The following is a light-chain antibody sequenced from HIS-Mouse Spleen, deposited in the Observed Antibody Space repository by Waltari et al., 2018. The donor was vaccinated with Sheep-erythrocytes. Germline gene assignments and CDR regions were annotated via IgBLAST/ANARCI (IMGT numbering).Light chain of an antibody. V-gene: IGLV2-11*01. CDR1: SSDVGGYNY. CDR2: DVS. Sequence: QSALTQPRSVSGSPGQSVTISCTGTSSDVGGYNYVSWYQQHPGKAPKLMIYDVSKRPSGVPDRFSGSKSGNTASLTISGLQAEDEADYYCAAWDDSLNGPVFGGGTNLTVL. CDR3: AAWDDSLNGPV. J-gene: IGLJ3*02.